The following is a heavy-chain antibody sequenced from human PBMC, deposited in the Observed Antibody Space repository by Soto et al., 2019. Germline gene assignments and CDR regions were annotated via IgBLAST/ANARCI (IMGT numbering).Heavy chain of an antibody. CDR2: ISNDGSNK. CDR1: GFTFSNYG. V-gene: IGHV3-30*03. D-gene: IGHD6-13*01. Sequence: QVQLVESGGGVVQPGRSLRLSCVASGFTFSNYGMHWVRQAPGKGLEWLAVISNDGSNKNYADSVKGRFTISRDKSKNMVYLQTNSLRAEDRAVYYCARYSSTTNFYYGMDVWGQGTTVTVSS. J-gene: IGHJ6*02. CDR3: ARYSSTTNFYYGMDV.